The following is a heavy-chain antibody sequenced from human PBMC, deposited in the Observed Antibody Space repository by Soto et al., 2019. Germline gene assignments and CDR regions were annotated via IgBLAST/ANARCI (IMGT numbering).Heavy chain of an antibody. Sequence: XEALSLTCSVSGDSISSGYYWGWIRQPPVKGLEWIGSIYHSGSTYYNPSLKSRVTISVDTSKNQFSLKLSSVTAADTAVYYCARAYYDFWSGYSPYYYYGMDVWGQGTTVTVSS. CDR3: ARAYYDFWSGYSPYYYYGMDV. J-gene: IGHJ6*02. D-gene: IGHD3-3*01. CDR1: GDSISSGYY. CDR2: IYHSGST. V-gene: IGHV4-38-2*02.